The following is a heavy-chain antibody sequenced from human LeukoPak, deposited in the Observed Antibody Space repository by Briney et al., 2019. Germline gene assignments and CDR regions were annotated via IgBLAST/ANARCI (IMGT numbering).Heavy chain of an antibody. D-gene: IGHD2-15*01. Sequence: GGSLRLSCAASGFTFRNYAMSWIRQAPGRGLDWVSTINGGGSNTFYADSVKGRFTISRDASKSTVSLQMNSLRAEDTAIYYCARGSSPDYWGQGTLVTVSS. CDR3: ARGSSPDY. V-gene: IGHV3-23*01. CDR2: INGGGSNT. J-gene: IGHJ4*02. CDR1: GFTFRNYA.